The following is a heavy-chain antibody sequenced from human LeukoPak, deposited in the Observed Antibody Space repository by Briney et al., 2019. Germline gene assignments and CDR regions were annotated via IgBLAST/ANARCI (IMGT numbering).Heavy chain of an antibody. CDR3: ARAPHYSNYGPYYYGMDV. CDR2: LSGTGGST. V-gene: IGHV3-23*01. J-gene: IGHJ6*02. D-gene: IGHD4-11*01. CDR1: GFTFSNYA. Sequence: GGSLRLSCAASGFTFSNYAMSWVRQAPGKGLEWVSTLSGTGGSTYYADSVKGRFTISRDNSKNTLYLQVSSLRAEDTAVYFCARAPHYSNYGPYYYGMDVWGQGTTVTVSS.